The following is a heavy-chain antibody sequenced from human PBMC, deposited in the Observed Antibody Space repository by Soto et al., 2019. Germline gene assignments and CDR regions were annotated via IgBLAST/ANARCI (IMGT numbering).Heavy chain of an antibody. V-gene: IGHV1-69*13. CDR3: AREFRSPHAFDI. Sequence: GASVKVSCKASGGTFSSYAMSWVRQAPGQGLEWMGGIIPIFGTANYAQKFQGRVTITADESTSTAYMELSSLRSEDTAVYYCAREFRSPHAFDIWGQGTMVTVSS. CDR1: GGTFSSYA. CDR2: IIPIFGTA. J-gene: IGHJ3*02.